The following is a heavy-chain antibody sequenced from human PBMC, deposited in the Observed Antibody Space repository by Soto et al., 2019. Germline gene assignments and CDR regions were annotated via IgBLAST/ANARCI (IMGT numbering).Heavy chain of an antibody. Sequence: EVQLVESGGGLVQPGGCLRLSCVPSRFTFSNYWMTWVRQAPGKGLEWVANMKQDGREKYYADSVKGRFTISRDNAKNSFYLQMNSLRVEDTAVYFCATDQGYFDNWGQGTLVTVSS. J-gene: IGHJ4*02. CDR1: RFTFSNYW. CDR2: MKQDGREK. CDR3: ATDQGYFDN. V-gene: IGHV3-7*01.